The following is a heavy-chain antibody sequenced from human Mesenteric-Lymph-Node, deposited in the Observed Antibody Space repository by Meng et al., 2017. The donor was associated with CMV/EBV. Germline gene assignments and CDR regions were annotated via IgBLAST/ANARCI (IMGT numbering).Heavy chain of an antibody. CDR2: IYYSGST. D-gene: IGHD3-9*01. Sequence: GSLRLSCAASGFTFSSYAMHWVRQAPGKGLEWIGSIYYSGSTYYNPSLKSRVTISVDTSKNQFSLKLSSVTAADTAVYYCARLRYFDWLAVDYWGQGTLVTVSS. CDR1: GFTFSSYA. CDR3: ARLRYFDWLAVDY. V-gene: IGHV4-39*07. J-gene: IGHJ4*02.